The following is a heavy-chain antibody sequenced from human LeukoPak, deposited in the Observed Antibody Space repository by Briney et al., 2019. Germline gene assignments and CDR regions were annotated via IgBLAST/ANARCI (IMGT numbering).Heavy chain of an antibody. D-gene: IGHD3-3*01. J-gene: IGHJ4*02. CDR1: GGSISSYY. CDR2: IFNSGST. Sequence: SETLSLTCTVSGGSISSYYWSWIRQPPGKGLEWIGYIFNSGSTNYNPSLKSRVTISLDTSKNQFSLKLSSVTAADTAVYYCARGGDVDDFWSGYSFDYWGQGTLVTVSS. CDR3: ARGGDVDDFWSGYSFDY. V-gene: IGHV4-59*08.